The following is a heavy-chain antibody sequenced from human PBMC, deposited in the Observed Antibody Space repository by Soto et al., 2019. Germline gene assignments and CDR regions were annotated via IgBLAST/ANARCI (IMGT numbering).Heavy chain of an antibody. J-gene: IGHJ4*02. Sequence: QVQLVESGGGVVQPGRSLRLSCAASGFTFSSYGMHWVRQAPGKGLEWVAVIWYDGSNKYYADSLKGRFTISKDNSKNTLYLQMNSLSAEDTAVYYCAREDYGSGSYDYWGQGTLVTVSS. CDR1: GFTFSSYG. V-gene: IGHV3-33*01. CDR3: AREDYGSGSYDY. CDR2: IWYDGSNK. D-gene: IGHD3-10*01.